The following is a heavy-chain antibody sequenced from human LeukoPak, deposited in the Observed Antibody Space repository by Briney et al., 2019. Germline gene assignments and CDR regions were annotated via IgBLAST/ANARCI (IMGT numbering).Heavy chain of an antibody. Sequence: PGGSLRLSCAASGFTFSKYWMLWVRQAPGKGLESVSRINTDGTVTTYADSVKGRFTVSRDNADNTMFLQTNSVRDEDTAVYHCATKQWLAPPPDSWGQGTPVTVSS. D-gene: IGHD6-19*01. CDR3: ATKQWLAPPPDS. J-gene: IGHJ4*02. CDR1: GFTFSKYW. CDR2: INTDGTVT. V-gene: IGHV3-74*01.